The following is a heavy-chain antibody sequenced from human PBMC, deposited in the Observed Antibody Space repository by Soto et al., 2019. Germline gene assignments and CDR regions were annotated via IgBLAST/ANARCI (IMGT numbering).Heavy chain of an antibody. D-gene: IGHD5-18*01. CDR2: ISAYNGNT. J-gene: IGHJ4*02. Sequence: ASVKVSCKASGYTFTSYGISWVRQAPGQGLEWMGWISAYNGNTNYAQKLQGRVTMTTDTSTSTAYMELRSLRSDDTAVYYCARNEGTRGYSYDDYWGQGTLVTVSS. CDR3: ARNEGTRGYSYDDY. CDR1: GYTFTSYG. V-gene: IGHV1-18*01.